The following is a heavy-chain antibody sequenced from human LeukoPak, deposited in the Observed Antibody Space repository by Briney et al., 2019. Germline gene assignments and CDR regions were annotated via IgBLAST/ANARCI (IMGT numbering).Heavy chain of an antibody. CDR2: ISSSGSTI. D-gene: IGHD3-10*01. J-gene: IGHJ5*02. CDR3: ARVNMVWFGFDP. V-gene: IGHV3-48*04. Sequence: PGGSLRLSCAASGFTFSSYSMNWVRQAPGKGLEWVSCISSSGSTIYYADSVKGRFTISRDNAKNSLYLQMNSLRAEDTAVYYCARVNMVWFGFDPWGQGTLVTVSS. CDR1: GFTFSSYS.